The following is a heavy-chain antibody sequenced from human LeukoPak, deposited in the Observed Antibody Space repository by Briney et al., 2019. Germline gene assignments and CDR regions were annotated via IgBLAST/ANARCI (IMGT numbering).Heavy chain of an antibody. V-gene: IGHV3-30*18. J-gene: IGHJ5*02. CDR2: ISYDGSNK. CDR3: AKHTAMVT. Sequence: PGGSLRLSCAASGFTFSSYGMHWVRRAPGKGLEWVAVISYDGSNKYYADSVKGRFTISRDNSKNTLYLQMNSLRAEDTAVYYCAKHTAMVTWGQGTLVTVSS. CDR1: GFTFSSYG. D-gene: IGHD5-18*01.